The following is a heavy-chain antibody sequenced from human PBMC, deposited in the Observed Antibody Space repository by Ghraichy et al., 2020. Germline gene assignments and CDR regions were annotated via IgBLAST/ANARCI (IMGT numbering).Heavy chain of an antibody. CDR1: GFTFSSYA. D-gene: IGHD3-22*01. CDR2: ISGSGGST. J-gene: IGHJ4*02. CDR3: AKRAPYYYDSSGYYIDY. Sequence: GGSLRLSCAASGFTFSSYAMSWVRQAPGKGLEWVSAISGSGGSTYYADSVKGRFTISRDNSKNTLYLQMNSLRAEDTAVYYCAKRAPYYYDSSGYYIDYWGQGTLVTVSS. V-gene: IGHV3-23*01.